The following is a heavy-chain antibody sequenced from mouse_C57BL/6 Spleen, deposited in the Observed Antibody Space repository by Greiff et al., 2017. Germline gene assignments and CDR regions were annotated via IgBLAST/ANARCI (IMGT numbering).Heavy chain of an antibody. CDR2: IYPRSGNT. V-gene: IGHV1-81*01. CDR3: ARSGDYDGFAY. D-gene: IGHD2-4*01. J-gene: IGHJ3*01. Sequence: VHLVESGAELARPGASVKLSCKASGYTFTSYGISWVKQRTGQGLEWIGEIYPRSGNTYYNEKFKGKATLTADKSSSTAYMELRSLTSEDSAVYFYARSGDYDGFAYWGQGTLVTVSA. CDR1: GYTFTSYG.